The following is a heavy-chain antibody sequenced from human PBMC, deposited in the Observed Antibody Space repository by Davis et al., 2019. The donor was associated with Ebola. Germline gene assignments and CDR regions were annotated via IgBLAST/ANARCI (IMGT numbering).Heavy chain of an antibody. CDR2: TSHDGTNK. Sequence: GESLKISCQGSGFNFSNYEMNWVRQAPGKGLEWVALTSHDGTNKYYADSVKGRFTISRDNSKSTLYLQMNSLRAEDTAVYYCARDLALGYYYCYCMDVWGQGTTVTVSS. CDR3: ARDLALGYYYCYCMDV. D-gene: IGHD7-27*01. CDR1: GFNFSNYE. V-gene: IGHV3-30-3*01. J-gene: IGHJ6*02.